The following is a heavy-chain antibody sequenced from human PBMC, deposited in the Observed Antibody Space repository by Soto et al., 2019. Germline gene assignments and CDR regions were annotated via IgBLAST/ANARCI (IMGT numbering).Heavy chain of an antibody. CDR3: ARDRYRSGCPYY. Sequence: ASVKVSCKASGYTFTSYAMHWVRQAPGQRLEWMGWINAGNGNTKYSQKFQGRVTITRDTSASTAYMELSSLRSEDTAVYYCARDRYRSGCPYYWGQGTLVTVSS. CDR2: INAGNGNT. V-gene: IGHV1-3*01. J-gene: IGHJ4*02. D-gene: IGHD6-19*01. CDR1: GYTFTSYA.